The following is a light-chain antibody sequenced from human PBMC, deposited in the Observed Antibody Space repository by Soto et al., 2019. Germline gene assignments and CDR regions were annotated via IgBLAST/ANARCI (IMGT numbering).Light chain of an antibody. CDR3: QTWGTGIHVV. CDR1: SGHSSYA. V-gene: IGLV4-69*01. CDR2: LDSDGSH. J-gene: IGLJ2*01. Sequence: ALTQSPSASASLGASVKLTCTLSSGHSSYAIAWHQQQPEKGPRYLMKLDSDGSHTKGDAIPDRFSGSSSGAERYLTISSLQSEDEADYYCQTWGTGIHVVFGGGTKLTVL.